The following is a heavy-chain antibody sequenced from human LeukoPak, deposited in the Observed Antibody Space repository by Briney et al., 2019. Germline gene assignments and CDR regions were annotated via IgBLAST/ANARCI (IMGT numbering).Heavy chain of an antibody. CDR2: IYNVGST. CDR1: GFTVGSNY. CDR3: ARGSSSWLSYFDY. V-gene: IGHV3-66*01. D-gene: IGHD6-13*01. Sequence: GGSLRLSCAASGFTVGSNYMSWVRQAPGKGLEWVSVIYNVGSTYYADSVKGRFTISRDKSKNTLSLQMSSLRAEDTAVYYCARGSSSWLSYFDYCGQGTLVTVSS. J-gene: IGHJ4*02.